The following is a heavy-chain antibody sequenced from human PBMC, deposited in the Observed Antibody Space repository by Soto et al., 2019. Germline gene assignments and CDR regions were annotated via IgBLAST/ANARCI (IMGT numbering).Heavy chain of an antibody. CDR1: GFTFSSYA. CDR3: AREEYSGSEDY. V-gene: IGHV3-30-3*01. CDR2: ISYDGSNK. J-gene: IGHJ4*02. Sequence: QVQLVESGGGVVQPGRSLRLSCAASGFTFSSYAMHWVRQAPGKGLEWVAVISYDGSNKYYADSVKGRFTISRDNSKNTLYLQMNSLRAEHTAVYYCAREEYSGSEDYWGQGTLVTVSS. D-gene: IGHD5-12*01.